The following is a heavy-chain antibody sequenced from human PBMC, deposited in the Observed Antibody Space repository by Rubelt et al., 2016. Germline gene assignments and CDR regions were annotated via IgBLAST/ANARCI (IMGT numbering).Heavy chain of an antibody. Sequence: QVQLQQWGAGLLKPSETLSLTCAVYGGSFSGYYWCWIRQPPGKGLEWIGEINPCGSTIYNPSHKSRVTISVDTSKNQFYRRLSSVTAADTAVYYCARRRRYSGSSYWYFDLWGRGTLVTVSS. CDR1: GGSFSGYY. D-gene: IGHD1-26*01. V-gene: IGHV4-34*01. J-gene: IGHJ2*01. CDR2: INPCGST. CDR3: ARRRRYSGSSYWYFDL.